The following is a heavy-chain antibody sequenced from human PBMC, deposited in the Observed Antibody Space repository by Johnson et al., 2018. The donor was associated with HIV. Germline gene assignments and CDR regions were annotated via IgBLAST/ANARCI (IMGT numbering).Heavy chain of an antibody. V-gene: IGHV3-74*01. CDR2: INSDGTYT. D-gene: IGHD2-15*01. Sequence: EVQLVESGGRLVQPGGCLRRSCAAPGFTFSSNRMHWVGQAPGKGLVWISCINSDGTYTTYAVSVEGRLPIARDDARNSLYLQINCLRAEDTALSYCARDLVVVVAASKGNAFYFWGQGPMVTFSS. CDR1: GFTFSSNR. J-gene: IGHJ3*01. CDR3: ARDLVVVVAASKGNAFYF.